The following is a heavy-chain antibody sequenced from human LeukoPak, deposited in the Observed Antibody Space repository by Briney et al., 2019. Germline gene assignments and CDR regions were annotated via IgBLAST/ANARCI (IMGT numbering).Heavy chain of an antibody. CDR2: ISGSGGST. D-gene: IGHD3-3*01. Sequence: PGGSLRLSCAASGFTFSSYAMSWVRQAPGKGLEWVSAISGSGGSTYYADSVKGRFTISRDNSKNTLYLQMNSLRAEDTAVYYCARDQADFWSGYSLDVFDIWGQGTMVTVSS. CDR1: GFTFSSYA. CDR3: ARDQADFWSGYSLDVFDI. V-gene: IGHV3-23*01. J-gene: IGHJ3*02.